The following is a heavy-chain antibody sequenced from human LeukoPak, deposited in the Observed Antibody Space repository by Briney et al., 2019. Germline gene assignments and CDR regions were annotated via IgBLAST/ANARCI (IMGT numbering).Heavy chain of an antibody. CDR1: GYTFTSYD. V-gene: IGHV1-18*01. CDR3: ARSCSSTSCPLSGLLGGYYMDV. D-gene: IGHD2-2*01. Sequence: ASVKVSCKASGYTFTSYDINWVRQATGQGLEWMGWISAYNGNTNYAQKLQGRVTMTTDTSTSTAYMELRSLRSDDTAVYYCARSCSSTSCPLSGLLGGYYMDVWGKGTTVTVSS. CDR2: ISAYNGNT. J-gene: IGHJ6*03.